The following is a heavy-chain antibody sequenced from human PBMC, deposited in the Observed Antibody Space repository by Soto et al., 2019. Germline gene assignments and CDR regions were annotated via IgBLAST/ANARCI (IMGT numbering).Heavy chain of an antibody. CDR3: VTGRGYSYGYAYYYYGMDV. Sequence: ETLSLTCDVYGGSFSGYYSSWIRQPPGKGLEWIGEINHSGSTNYNPSLKSRVTISVDTSKNQFSLKLSSVTAADTAVYYCVTGRGYSYGYAYYYYGMDVWGQGTTVTVSS. CDR1: GGSFSGYY. J-gene: IGHJ6*02. D-gene: IGHD5-18*01. CDR2: INHSGST. V-gene: IGHV4-34*01.